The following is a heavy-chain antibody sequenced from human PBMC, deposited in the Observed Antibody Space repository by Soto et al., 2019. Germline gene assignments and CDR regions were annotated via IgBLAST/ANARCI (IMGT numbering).Heavy chain of an antibody. D-gene: IGHD3-3*01. CDR1: GFTFSSYE. V-gene: IGHV3-48*03. J-gene: IGHJ4*02. CDR2: ISSSGSTI. CDR3: ARIYDPDHGY. Sequence: PGGSLRLSCAASGFTFSSYEMNWVRQAPGKGLEWVSYISSSGSTIYYADSVKGRFTISRDNAKNSLYLQMNSLRAEDTAVYYCARIYDPDHGYWGQGTLVTVSS.